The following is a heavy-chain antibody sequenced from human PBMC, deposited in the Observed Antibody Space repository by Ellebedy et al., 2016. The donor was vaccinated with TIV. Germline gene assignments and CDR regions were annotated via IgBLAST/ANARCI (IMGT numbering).Heavy chain of an antibody. J-gene: IGHJ4*02. CDR3: AKEAAPTGIPYFDY. D-gene: IGHD1-14*01. CDR1: GFTFSRYA. CDR2: ITASGDRS. V-gene: IGHV3-23*01. Sequence: GESLKISCAASGFTFSRYAMSWVRQAPGKGPEWVSGITASGDRSFYADSVRGRFTLSRDNSKNTLSLQMYNLRAEDTGVYYCAKEAAPTGIPYFDYWGQGYQVTVSP.